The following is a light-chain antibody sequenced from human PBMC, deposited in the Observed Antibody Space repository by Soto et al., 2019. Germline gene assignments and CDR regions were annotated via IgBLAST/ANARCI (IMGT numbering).Light chain of an antibody. CDR3: SSYTSNILYV. V-gene: IGLV2-14*01. CDR2: EVS. Sequence: QSVLTQPASVSGSPGQSITISCTGTSSDVGGYNYVSWYQQHPGKAPKLMIYEVSNRPSGVSNRFSGSKSGNTASLTISGLQAEDEADYYCSSYTSNILYVFGTGTKVTVL. J-gene: IGLJ1*01. CDR1: SSDVGGYNY.